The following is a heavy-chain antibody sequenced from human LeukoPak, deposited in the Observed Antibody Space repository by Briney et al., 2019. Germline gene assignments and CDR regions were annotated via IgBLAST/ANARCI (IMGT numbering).Heavy chain of an antibody. CDR2: ISSSSSYI. CDR3: ARAAGDSSGYYHESYYFDY. CDR1: GFTFSSYS. D-gene: IGHD3-22*01. Sequence: GGSLRLSCAASGFTFSSYSMNWVRQAPGKGLEWVSFISSSSSYIYYADSVKGRFTISRDNAKNSLYLQMNSLRAEDTAVYYCARAAGDSSGYYHESYYFDYWGQGTPVTVSS. J-gene: IGHJ4*02. V-gene: IGHV3-21*01.